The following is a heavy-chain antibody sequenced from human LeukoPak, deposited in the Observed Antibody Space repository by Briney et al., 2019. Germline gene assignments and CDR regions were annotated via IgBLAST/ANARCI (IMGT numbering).Heavy chain of an antibody. V-gene: IGHV3-21*01. Sequence: GGSLRLSCAASGFTFSSYSMNWVRQAPGKGLEWVSSISSSSYIYYADSVKGRFTISRDNAKNSLYLQMNSLRAEDTAVYYCATLLTLIDNDYWGQGTLVTVSS. CDR2: ISSSSYI. CDR1: GFTFSSYS. J-gene: IGHJ4*02. CDR3: ATLLTLIDNDY.